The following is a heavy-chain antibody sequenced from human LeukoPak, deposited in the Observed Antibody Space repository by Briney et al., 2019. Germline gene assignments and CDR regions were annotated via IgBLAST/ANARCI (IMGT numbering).Heavy chain of an antibody. CDR1: GGSITTSSYY. CDR3: ARLPEYSSGLDY. V-gene: IGHV4-39*01. D-gene: IGHD6-19*01. CDR2: IYYTGGT. J-gene: IGHJ4*02. Sequence: SETLSLTCSVSGGSITTSSYYWGWIRQPPEKGLEWIGSIYYTGGTFYSPSLKSRVTISVDTSKNQFSLKLSSVTAADTAVYYCARLPEYSSGLDYWGQGTLVTVSS.